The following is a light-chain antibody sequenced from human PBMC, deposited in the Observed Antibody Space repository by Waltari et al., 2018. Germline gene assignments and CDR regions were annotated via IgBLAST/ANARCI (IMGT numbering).Light chain of an antibody. Sequence: SYELPQPPSVSVSPGQTARTTCSGDALPKQYASWYQQKPGQAPVLIIDKDTQRPSGIPERFSGSSSGTTVTMTISGVQAEDEADYYCLSADSSGTSKVFGGGTKLTVL. V-gene: IGLV3-25*03. J-gene: IGLJ3*02. CDR1: ALPKQY. CDR2: KDT. CDR3: LSADSSGTSKV.